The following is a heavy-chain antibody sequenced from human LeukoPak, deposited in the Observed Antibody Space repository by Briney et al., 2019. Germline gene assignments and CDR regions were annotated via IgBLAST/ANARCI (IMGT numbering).Heavy chain of an antibody. CDR3: ARGIEYSSSSGYYNYYYMDV. CDR1: GFTFSPYS. V-gene: IGHV3-21*01. CDR2: ISSSSSYI. Sequence: KPGGSLRLSCAASGFTFSPYSMNWVRQAPGKGLEWVSSISSSSSYIYYADSVKGRFTISGDNVKNSLYLQMNSLRAEDTAVYYCARGIEYSSSSGYYNYYYMDVWGIGTTVTVSS. J-gene: IGHJ6*03. D-gene: IGHD6-6*01.